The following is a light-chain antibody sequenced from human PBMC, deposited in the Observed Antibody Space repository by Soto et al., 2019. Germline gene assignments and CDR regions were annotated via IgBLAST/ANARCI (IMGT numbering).Light chain of an antibody. CDR1: QGISNS. Sequence: DIQMTQSPSSLSASVGDRVTITFRASQGISNSLAWYQQKPGKVPKLLIYTASTLQSGVPSRFSGSGSGTDFTLTISSLQPEDVATYYCHNYNSAPQLTFGGGTKVDIK. V-gene: IGKV1-27*01. CDR2: TAS. CDR3: HNYNSAPQLT. J-gene: IGKJ4*01.